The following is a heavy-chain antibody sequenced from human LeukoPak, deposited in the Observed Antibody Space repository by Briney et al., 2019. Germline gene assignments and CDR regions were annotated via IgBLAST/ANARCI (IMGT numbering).Heavy chain of an antibody. CDR3: ARDELMATIDY. CDR1: GFTFSSYS. J-gene: IGHJ4*02. D-gene: IGHD5-24*01. CDR2: ISSSSSTI. V-gene: IGHV3-48*01. Sequence: GGSLRLSCAASGFTFSSYSMNWVRQAQGKGLEWVSYISSSSSTIYYADSVKGRFTISRDNAKNSLYLQMNSLRAEDTAVYYCARDELMATIDYWGQGTLVTVSS.